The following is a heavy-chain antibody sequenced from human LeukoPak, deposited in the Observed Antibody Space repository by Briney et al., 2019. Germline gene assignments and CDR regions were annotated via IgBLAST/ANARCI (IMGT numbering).Heavy chain of an antibody. V-gene: IGHV3-30*04. CDR1: GFPFSSYA. D-gene: IGHD3-10*01. CDR2: ISYDGSNN. J-gene: IGHJ4*02. Sequence: GSLRLSCAASGFPFSSYAMHWVRPAPGKGLEGVAVISYDGSNNYYADSVKGRFTISRANAKNSLYLQMTSLRAEDTAVYYCARDFGGFRGVITRLLDYWGQGTPVTVSS. CDR3: ARDFGGFRGVITRLLDY.